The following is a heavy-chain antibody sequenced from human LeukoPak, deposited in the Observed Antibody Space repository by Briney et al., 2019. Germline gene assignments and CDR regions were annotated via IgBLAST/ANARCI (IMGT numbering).Heavy chain of an antibody. CDR2: ISGSSSYI. CDR3: AKLGITMIGGV. V-gene: IGHV3-21*01. J-gene: IGHJ6*04. CDR1: GFTFSSYS. Sequence: GGSLRLSCAASGFTFSSYSMNWVRQAPGKGLEWVSSISGSSSYIYYADSLKGRFTISRDNAKNSLYLQMNSLRAEDTAVYYCAKLGITMIGGVWGKGTTVTISS. D-gene: IGHD3-10*02.